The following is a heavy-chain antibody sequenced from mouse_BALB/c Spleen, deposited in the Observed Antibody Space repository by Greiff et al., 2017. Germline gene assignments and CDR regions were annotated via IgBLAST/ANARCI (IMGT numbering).Heavy chain of an antibody. D-gene: IGHD1-1*01. Sequence: VQLKESGPSLVKPSQTLSLTCSVTGDSITSGYWNWIRKFPGNKLEYMGYISYSGSTYYNPSLKSRISITRDTSKNQYYLQLNSVTTEDTATYYCARGDKDYYGSRFAYWGQGTLVTVSA. CDR2: ISYSGST. CDR3: ARGDKDYYGSRFAY. V-gene: IGHV3-8*02. J-gene: IGHJ3*01. CDR1: GDSITSGY.